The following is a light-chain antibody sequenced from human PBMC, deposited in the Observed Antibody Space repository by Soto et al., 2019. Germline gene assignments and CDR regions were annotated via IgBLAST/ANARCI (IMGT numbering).Light chain of an antibody. V-gene: IGLV2-14*01. Sequence: TQPASVSGSPGQSITISCTGTSSDVGGYNFVSWYQQYPGKAPKLMIYEVSNRPSGVSNRFSGSKSGNTASLTISGLQAEGESDYYCSSYTGSSTRYVFGTGTKVTVL. CDR2: EVS. CDR1: SSDVGGYNF. J-gene: IGLJ1*01. CDR3: SSYTGSSTRYV.